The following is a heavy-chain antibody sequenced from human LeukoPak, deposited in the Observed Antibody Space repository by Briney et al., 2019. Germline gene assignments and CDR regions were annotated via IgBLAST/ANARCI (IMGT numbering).Heavy chain of an antibody. D-gene: IGHD2-2*02. CDR2: MNPNSGNT. CDR1: GYTFTSYD. Sequence: ASVKVSCKASGYTFTSYDINWVRQATGQGLEWMGWMNPNSGNTGYAQKFQGRVTMTRNTSTSTAYMELSSLRSEDTAVYYCARIYCNSASCYTLIRGVGVFSYYYGMDVWGQGTTVTVSS. J-gene: IGHJ6*02. CDR3: ARIYCNSASCYTLIRGVGVFSYYYGMDV. V-gene: IGHV1-8*01.